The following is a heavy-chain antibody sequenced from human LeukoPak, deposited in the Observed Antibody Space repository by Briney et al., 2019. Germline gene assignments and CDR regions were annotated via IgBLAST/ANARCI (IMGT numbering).Heavy chain of an antibody. CDR3: ATTVYCSSTSCHGSHDY. V-gene: IGHV3-30*14. CDR2: ISYDGSNK. D-gene: IGHD2-2*01. J-gene: IGHJ4*02. Sequence: GGSLRLSCAASGFTFSSYAMHWVRQAPGKGLEWVAVISYDGSNKYYADSVKGRFTISRDNSKNTLYLQMNSLRAEDTAVYYCATTVYCSSTSCHGSHDYWGQGTLVTVSS. CDR1: GFTFSSYA.